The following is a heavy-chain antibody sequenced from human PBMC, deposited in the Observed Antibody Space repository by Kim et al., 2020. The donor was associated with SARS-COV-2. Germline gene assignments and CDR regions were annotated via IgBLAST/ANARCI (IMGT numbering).Heavy chain of an antibody. J-gene: IGHJ6*02. V-gene: IGHV3-30*02. CDR3: AKALLRGVNYYYYGMDV. D-gene: IGHD3-10*01. Sequence: VTGRFTISRDNSKNTQYLQMTSLRAEDTALFYCAKALLRGVNYYYYGMDVWGQGTTVTVSS.